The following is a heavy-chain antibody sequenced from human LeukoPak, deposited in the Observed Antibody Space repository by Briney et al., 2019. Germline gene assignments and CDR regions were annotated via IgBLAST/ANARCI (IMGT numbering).Heavy chain of an antibody. CDR1: GFTFSSYA. CDR2: MSSGGSCI. V-gene: IGHV3-21*06. CDR3: ASGRPTGSSRRFVVQ. J-gene: IGHJ4*02. Sequence: PGGSLILSCAASGFTFSSYAMTWVRQAPGKGLEWVSSMSSGGSCIYYADSVRGRFTISRDNAKDSLFLLMNSLRVEDTAVYYCASGRPTGSSRRFVVQWGQGTLVTVSS. D-gene: IGHD2-15*01.